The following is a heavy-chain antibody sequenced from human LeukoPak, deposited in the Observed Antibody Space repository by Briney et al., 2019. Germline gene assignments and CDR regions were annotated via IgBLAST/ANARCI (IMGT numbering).Heavy chain of an antibody. J-gene: IGHJ3*02. Sequence: ASVKVSCKASGYTFTGYYMHWVRQAPGQGLEWMGWINPNSGGTNYAQKFQGWVTMTRDTSISTAYMELSRLRSDDTAVYYCARDRELRYFDWSGAFDIWGQGTMVTVSS. D-gene: IGHD3-9*01. CDR2: INPNSGGT. CDR1: GYTFTGYY. CDR3: ARDRELRYFDWSGAFDI. V-gene: IGHV1-2*04.